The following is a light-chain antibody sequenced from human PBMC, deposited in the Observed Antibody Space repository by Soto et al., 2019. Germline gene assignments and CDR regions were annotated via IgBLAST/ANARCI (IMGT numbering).Light chain of an antibody. J-gene: IGLJ3*02. CDR3: ASWDDSLRGGV. V-gene: IGLV1-47*01. CDR2: YSN. Sequence: QSVLTQSPSASGTPGQTVTISCSGSRSNIGSNHVYWYQQLPGTAPKLLIYYSNVRPSGVPDRFSGSKSGTSATLAISGLRSEDEADYYCASWDDSLRGGVFGGGTQLTVL. CDR1: RSNIGSNH.